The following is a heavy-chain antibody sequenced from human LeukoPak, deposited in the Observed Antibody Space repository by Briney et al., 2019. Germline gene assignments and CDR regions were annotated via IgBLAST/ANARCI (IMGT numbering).Heavy chain of an antibody. D-gene: IGHD3-10*01. CDR3: ARVRNFGEFSNWFDP. CDR2: IYTSGST. V-gene: IGHV4-4*07. Sequence: SETLSLTCTVSGGSISSYYWSWIRQPAGKGLEWIGRIYTSGSTNYNPSLKSRVTMSVDTSKNQFSLKLSSVTAADTAVYYCARVRNFGEFSNWFDPWGQGTLVTVSS. CDR1: GGSISSYY. J-gene: IGHJ5*02.